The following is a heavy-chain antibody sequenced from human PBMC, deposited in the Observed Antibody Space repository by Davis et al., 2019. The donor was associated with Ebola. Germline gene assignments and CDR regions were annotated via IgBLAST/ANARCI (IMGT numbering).Heavy chain of an antibody. CDR1: GYSFSNYT. V-gene: IGHV1-3*04. CDR2: INTGNGYT. J-gene: IGHJ4*02. Sequence: AASVKVSCKASGYSFSNYTVHWVRQAPGQRLEWMGWINTGNGYTEYSQKFQGRVTITRDTSASTAYMEVSSLTSEDMAVYYCARDELDFWGQGTLVTGSS. CDR3: ARDELDF.